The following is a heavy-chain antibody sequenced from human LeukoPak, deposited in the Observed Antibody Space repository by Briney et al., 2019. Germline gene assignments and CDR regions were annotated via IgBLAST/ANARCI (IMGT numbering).Heavy chain of an antibody. CDR2: ISYDGSNK. Sequence: PGRSLRLSCAASGFTFSSYAMHWVRQAPGKGLEWVAVISYDGSNKYYADSVKGRFTISRDNSKNTLYLQMSSLRAEDTAVYYCASIGQIAVAGTGDYWGQGTLVTVSS. V-gene: IGHV3-30-3*01. CDR3: ASIGQIAVAGTGDY. CDR1: GFTFSSYA. D-gene: IGHD6-19*01. J-gene: IGHJ4*02.